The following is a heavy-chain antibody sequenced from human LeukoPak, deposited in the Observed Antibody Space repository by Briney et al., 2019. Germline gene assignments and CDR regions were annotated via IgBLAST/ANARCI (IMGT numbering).Heavy chain of an antibody. CDR1: GYTFTSYD. V-gene: IGHV1-8*01. D-gene: IGHD3-10*01. J-gene: IGHJ4*02. Sequence: APVKVSCKASGYTFTSYDINWVRQATGQGLEWMGWMNPNSGNTGYAQKFQGRVTMTRNASISTAYMELSSLRSEDTAVYYCARGRTFTGYYDSGSPDFDYWGQGTLVTASS. CDR3: ARGRTFTGYYDSGSPDFDY. CDR2: MNPNSGNT.